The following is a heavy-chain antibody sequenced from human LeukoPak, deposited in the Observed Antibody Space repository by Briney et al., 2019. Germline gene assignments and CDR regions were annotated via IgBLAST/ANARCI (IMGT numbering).Heavy chain of an antibody. CDR3: AIGGGLAPFAH. CDR2: IRASGSDT. J-gene: IGHJ4*02. V-gene: IGHV3-23*01. CDR1: GFTLSSFG. D-gene: IGHD3-16*01. Sequence: QPGGSLRLSCAASGFTLSSFGMSWVRQALGEGLEWVSTIRASGSDTFYADSVKGRFTISRDLSKNTLYLEMSNLRAEDTAVYYCAIGGGLAPFAHWGQEALVTVSS.